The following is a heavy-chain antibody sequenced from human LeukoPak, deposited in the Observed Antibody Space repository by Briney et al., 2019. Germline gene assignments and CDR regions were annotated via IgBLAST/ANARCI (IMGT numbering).Heavy chain of an antibody. CDR2: ISASGGST. V-gene: IGHV3-23*01. CDR3: AKGFYDNSASGVFDI. Sequence: GGSLRLSCAASGFAFSSFATSWVRQAPGKGLEWVSGISASGGSTYYADSVKGRFTISRDNSKNTLYLQMNSLRAEDTAVYYCAKGFYDNSASGVFDIWGQGTMVTVSS. CDR1: GFAFSSFA. D-gene: IGHD3-22*01. J-gene: IGHJ3*02.